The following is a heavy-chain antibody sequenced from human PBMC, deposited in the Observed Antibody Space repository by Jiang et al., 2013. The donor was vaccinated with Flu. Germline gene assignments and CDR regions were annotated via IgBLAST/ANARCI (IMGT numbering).Heavy chain of an antibody. V-gene: IGHV1-3*01. CDR2: INAGNGNT. CDR3: ARDRGPGFSWAFDI. CDR1: GYTFTSYA. Sequence: GAEVKKPGASVKVSCKASGYTFTSYAMHWVRQAPGQRLEWMGWINAGNGNTKYSQKFQGRVTITRDTSASTAYMELGSLRSEDTAVYYCARDRGPGFSWAFDIWGQGTMVTVSS. J-gene: IGHJ3*02.